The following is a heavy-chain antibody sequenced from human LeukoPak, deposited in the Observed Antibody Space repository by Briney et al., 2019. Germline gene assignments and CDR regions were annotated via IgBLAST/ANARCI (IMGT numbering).Heavy chain of an antibody. J-gene: IGHJ4*02. Sequence: PSETLSLTCTVSGGSISSYYWSWIRQPPGKGLEWIGYIYYSGSTNYNPSLKSRVTISVDTSKNQFSLKLSSVTAADTAVYYCARGLGRPSGNWGQGTLVAVSS. V-gene: IGHV4-59*08. CDR3: ARGLGRPSGN. CDR2: IYYSGST. CDR1: GGSISSYY. D-gene: IGHD1-26*01.